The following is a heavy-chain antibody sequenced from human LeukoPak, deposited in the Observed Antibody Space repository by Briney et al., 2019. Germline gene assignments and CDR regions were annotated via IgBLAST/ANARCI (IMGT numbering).Heavy chain of an antibody. J-gene: IGHJ4*02. CDR3: ARGETGYSI. CDR1: GVSFSGYY. Sequence: SETLSLTCAVYGVSFSGYYWSWIRQPPGKGLEWIGEINHSGSTNYNPSLTSRVTLSVYTSKNHFSLKLSSVTAADTAVYYCARGETGYSIWGQGTLVTVSS. D-gene: IGHD6-13*01. CDR2: INHSGST. V-gene: IGHV4-34*01.